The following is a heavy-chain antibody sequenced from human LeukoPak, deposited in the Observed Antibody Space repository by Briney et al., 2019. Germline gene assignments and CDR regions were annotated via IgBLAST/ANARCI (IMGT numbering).Heavy chain of an antibody. V-gene: IGHV3-11*01. Sequence: GGSLRLSCAASGFTFSDYYMSWIRQAPGKGLEWVSYISSSGSTIYYADSVKGRFTISRDNAKNSLYLRMNSLRAEDTAVYYCARFGGRSGWSVRHYYYYGMDVWGQGTTVTVSS. J-gene: IGHJ6*02. CDR1: GFTFSDYY. CDR3: ARFGGRSGWSVRHYYYYGMDV. CDR2: ISSSGSTI. D-gene: IGHD6-19*01.